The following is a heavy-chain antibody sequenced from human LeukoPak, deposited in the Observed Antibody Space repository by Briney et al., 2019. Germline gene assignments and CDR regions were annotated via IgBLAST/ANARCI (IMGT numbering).Heavy chain of an antibody. CDR2: ISGSGGST. Sequence: PGGSLRLSCAASGFTFSSYAMSWVRQAPGKGLEWVSAISGSGGSTYYADSVKGRFTISRDNSKNTLYLQMNSLRAEDTAVYYCAKDYYGSGSYYQGGLDYWGQGTLVTVSS. V-gene: IGHV3-23*01. D-gene: IGHD3-10*01. CDR3: AKDYYGSGSYYQGGLDY. J-gene: IGHJ4*02. CDR1: GFTFSSYA.